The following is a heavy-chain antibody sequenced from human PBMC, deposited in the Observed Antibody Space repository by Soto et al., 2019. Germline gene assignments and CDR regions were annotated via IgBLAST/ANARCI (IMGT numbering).Heavy chain of an antibody. CDR3: TLGLWFGESNHY. D-gene: IGHD3-10*01. V-gene: IGHV2-26*01. J-gene: IGHJ4*02. CDR2: IFSNDEK. Sequence: QSPGMALEWLAHIFSNDEKSYSTSLKSRLTISMYTSKSQVVLTMTNMDPVDTATYYCTLGLWFGESNHYWGQGTLVTVSS.